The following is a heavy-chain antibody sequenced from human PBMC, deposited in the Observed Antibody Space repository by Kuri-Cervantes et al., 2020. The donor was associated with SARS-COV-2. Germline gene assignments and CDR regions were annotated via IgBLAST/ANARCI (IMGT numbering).Heavy chain of an antibody. D-gene: IGHD4-23*01. CDR2: IYYNGIT. CDR1: GGSIRSGAYY. Sequence: SETLSLTCSVSGGSIRSGAYYCHWIRHRPGKGLEWIGNIYYNGITYYNPSLKSRITISVDTSKNQFSLKLSSVTAADMAVYYCATDKPSYGGNGYLELWGQGTLVTVSS. CDR3: ATDKPSYGGNGYLEL. J-gene: IGHJ1*01. V-gene: IGHV4-31*03.